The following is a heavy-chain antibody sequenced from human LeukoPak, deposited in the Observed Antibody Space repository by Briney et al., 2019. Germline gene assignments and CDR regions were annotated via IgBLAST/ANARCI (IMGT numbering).Heavy chain of an antibody. Sequence: GGSLRLSCAASGFTFSSYDMHWVRHATGKGLEWVSAIGTAGDTYYPGSVKGRFTISRDNAKNSLYLQMNSLRAEDTAVYYCARGGLSWLRYSLDWFDPWGQGTLVTVSS. V-gene: IGHV3-13*01. D-gene: IGHD3-9*01. CDR2: IGTAGDT. J-gene: IGHJ5*02. CDR3: ARGGLSWLRYSLDWFDP. CDR1: GFTFSSYD.